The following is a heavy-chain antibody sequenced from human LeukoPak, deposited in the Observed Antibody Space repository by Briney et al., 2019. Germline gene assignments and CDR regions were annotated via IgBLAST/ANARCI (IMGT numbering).Heavy chain of an antibody. Sequence: GGSLRLSCAASGFTFSSYWMHWVRQVPGKGLVWVSRISSDGTSTTYADSVMGRFTISRDNAKNSLYLQMNSLRAEDTALYYCAKGDQLYSSGWYSFDYWGQGTLVTVSS. CDR3: AKGDQLYSSGWYSFDY. D-gene: IGHD6-19*01. CDR1: GFTFSSYW. J-gene: IGHJ4*02. CDR2: ISSDGTST. V-gene: IGHV3-74*03.